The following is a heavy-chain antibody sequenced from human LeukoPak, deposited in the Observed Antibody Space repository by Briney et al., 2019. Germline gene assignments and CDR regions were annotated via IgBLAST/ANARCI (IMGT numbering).Heavy chain of an antibody. CDR1: GYSISSSNW. J-gene: IGHJ4*02. CDR2: IYHSGST. V-gene: IGHV4-4*02. CDR3: ASSREWELLLGD. Sequence: SETLSLTCTVSGYSISSSNWWSWVRQPPGKGLEWIGEIYHSGSTYYNPSLKSRVTISVDRSKNQFSLKLSSVTAADTAVYYCASSREWELLLGDWGQGTLVTVSS. D-gene: IGHD1-26*01.